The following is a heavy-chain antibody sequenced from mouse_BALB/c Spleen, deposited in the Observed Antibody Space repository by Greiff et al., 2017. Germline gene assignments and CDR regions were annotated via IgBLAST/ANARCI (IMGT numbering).Heavy chain of an antibody. J-gene: IGHJ1*01. D-gene: IGHD2-10*01. CDR3: ARDSYYGNWYFDV. CDR2: IWAGGST. V-gene: IGHV2-9*02. CDR1: GFSLTSYG. Sequence: QVQLQQSGPGLVAPSQSLSITCTVSGFSLTSYGVHWVRQPPGKGLEWLGVIWAGGSTNYNSALMSRLSISKDNSKSQVFLKMNSLQTDDTAMYYCARDSYYGNWYFDVWGAGTTVTVSS.